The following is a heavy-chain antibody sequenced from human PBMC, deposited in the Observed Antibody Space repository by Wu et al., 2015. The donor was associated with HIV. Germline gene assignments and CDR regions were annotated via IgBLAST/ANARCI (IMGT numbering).Heavy chain of an antibody. J-gene: IGHJ6*02. CDR3: ARCGGGVLREVSDFYGMDV. V-gene: IGHV1-69*12. CDR1: GGTFSSYA. CDR2: IIPIFGTA. D-gene: IGHD3-16*01. Sequence: QVQLVQSGAEVKKPGSSVKVSCKASGGTFSSYAISWVRQAPGQGLEWMGGIIPIFGTANYAQKFQGRVTITADESTSTAYMELSSLRSEDTAVYYCARCGGGVLREVSDFYGMDVWGQGTTVTVSS.